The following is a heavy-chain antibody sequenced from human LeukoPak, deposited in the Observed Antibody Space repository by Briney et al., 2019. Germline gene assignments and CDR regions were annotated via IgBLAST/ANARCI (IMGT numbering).Heavy chain of an antibody. Sequence: SETLSLTCAVYGGSFSGYYWSWIRQPPGKGLEWIGEINHSGSTNYNPSLKSRVTISVDTPKNQFSLKLSSVTAADTAVYYCARAPVVTAPILYYYYMDVWGKGTTVTVSS. V-gene: IGHV4-34*01. CDR3: ARAPVVTAPILYYYYMDV. J-gene: IGHJ6*03. CDR1: GGSFSGYY. D-gene: IGHD2-21*02. CDR2: INHSGST.